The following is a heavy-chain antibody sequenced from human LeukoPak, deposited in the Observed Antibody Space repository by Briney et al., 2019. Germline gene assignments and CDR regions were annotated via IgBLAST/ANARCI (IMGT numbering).Heavy chain of an antibody. J-gene: IGHJ3*02. V-gene: IGHV4-38-2*02. D-gene: IGHD4-17*01. CDR2: IYHSGST. CDR1: GYSISSGYY. Sequence: PSETLSLTCTVSGYSISSGYYWGWIRQPPGKGLEWIGSIYHSGSTYYNPSLKRRVTISVDTSKNQFSLKLSSVTAADTAVYYCASPIMTTVTTSSNAFDIWGQGTMVTVSS. CDR3: ASPIMTTVTTSSNAFDI.